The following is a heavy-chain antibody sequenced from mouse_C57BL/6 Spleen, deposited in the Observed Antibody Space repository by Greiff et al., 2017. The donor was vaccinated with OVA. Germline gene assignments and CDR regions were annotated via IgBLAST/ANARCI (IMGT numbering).Heavy chain of an antibody. Sequence: EVKLVESGGGLVQSGRSLRLSCATSGFTFSDFYMEWVRQAPGKGLEWIAASRNKANDYTTEYSASVKGRFIVSRDTSQSILYLQMNALRAEDTAIYYCARDAWRGNYLYAMDYWGQGTSVTVSS. V-gene: IGHV7-1*01. CDR2: SRNKANDYTT. D-gene: IGHD2-1*01. CDR1: GFTFSDFY. CDR3: ARDAWRGNYLYAMDY. J-gene: IGHJ4*01.